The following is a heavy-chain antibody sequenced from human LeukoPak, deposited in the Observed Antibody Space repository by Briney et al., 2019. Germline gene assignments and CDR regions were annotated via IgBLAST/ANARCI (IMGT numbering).Heavy chain of an antibody. V-gene: IGHV3-66*01. D-gene: IGHD3-22*01. CDR2: IYSGGST. J-gene: IGHJ4*02. CDR1: GFTVSSNY. CDR3: ARDALWNTYYYDSSGYE. Sequence: GGSLRLSCAASGFTVSSNYMSWVRQAPGKGLEWVSVIYSGGSTYYADSEKGRFTISRDNSKNTLYLQMNSLRAEDTAVYYCARDALWNTYYYDSSGYEWGQGTLVTVSS.